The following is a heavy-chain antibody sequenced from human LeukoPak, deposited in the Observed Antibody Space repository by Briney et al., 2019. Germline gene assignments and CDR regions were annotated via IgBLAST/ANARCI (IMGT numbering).Heavy chain of an antibody. CDR1: GFTFSSYA. V-gene: IGHV3-23*01. CDR3: AKDRLLVTYYYDSSGSHPDY. CDR2: ISGSGGST. Sequence: GGSLRLSCAASGFTFSSYAMSWVRQAPGKGPEWVSAISGSGGSTYYADSVKGRFTISRDNSKNTLYLQMNSLRAEDTAVYYCAKDRLLVTYYYDSSGSHPDYWGQGTLVTVSS. D-gene: IGHD3-22*01. J-gene: IGHJ4*02.